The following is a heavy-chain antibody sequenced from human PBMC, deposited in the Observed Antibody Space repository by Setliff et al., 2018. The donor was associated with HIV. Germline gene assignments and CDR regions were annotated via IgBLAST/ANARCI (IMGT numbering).Heavy chain of an antibody. Sequence: PGGSLRLSCAASGFNFSNYSVNWVRQAPGKGLEWVSYISHTTSTIYYADSVKGRFTISRDNAKNSLYLQMNSLRVEDTAVYYCARDPFLAQGFWSGYYSDYWGQGTLVTVSS. CDR3: ARDPFLAQGFWSGYYSDY. CDR1: GFNFSNYS. D-gene: IGHD3-3*01. V-gene: IGHV3-48*01. J-gene: IGHJ4*02. CDR2: ISHTTSTI.